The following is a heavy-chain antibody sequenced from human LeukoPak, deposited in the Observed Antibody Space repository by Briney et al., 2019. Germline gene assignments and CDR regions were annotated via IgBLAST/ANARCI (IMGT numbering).Heavy chain of an antibody. D-gene: IGHD5-18*01. V-gene: IGHV1-69*13. CDR2: IIPIFSTA. CDR1: GGTFSSYA. J-gene: IGHJ4*02. CDR3: ARDAREGYSYGGTFDY. Sequence: SVKVSCKASGGTFSSYAISWVRQAPGQGLEWMGGIIPIFSTANYAQKFQGRVTITADESTSTAYMELSSLRSEDTAVYCCARDAREGYSYGGTFDYWGQGTLVTVSS.